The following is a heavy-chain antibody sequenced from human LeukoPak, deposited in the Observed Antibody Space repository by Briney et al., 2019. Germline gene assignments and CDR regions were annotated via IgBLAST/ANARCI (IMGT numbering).Heavy chain of an antibody. Sequence: GGSLRLSCAASGFTFSSYWMHWVHQAPGKGLVWVSRINSDGNSTSYADSVKGRFTISRDNAKNTLYLQMNSLRAEDTAVYYCARASIAAAGRTFDYWGQGTLVTVSS. CDR1: GFTFSSYW. CDR3: ARASIAAAGRTFDY. J-gene: IGHJ4*02. CDR2: INSDGNST. D-gene: IGHD6-13*01. V-gene: IGHV3-74*01.